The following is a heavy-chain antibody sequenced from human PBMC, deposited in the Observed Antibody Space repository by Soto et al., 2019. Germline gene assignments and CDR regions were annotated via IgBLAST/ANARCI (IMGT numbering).Heavy chain of an antibody. D-gene: IGHD3-22*01. J-gene: IGHJ4*02. V-gene: IGHV4-31*03. Sequence: SETLCLTCTVSGVYISSGGYYWSWIRQHPGKGLEWIGYIYYSGSTYYNPSLKSRVTISVDTSKNQFSLKLSSVTAADTAVYYCARCVSNYDSSGYIVFFDYWGQGTLVTVSS. CDR2: IYYSGST. CDR1: GVYISSGGYY. CDR3: ARCVSNYDSSGYIVFFDY.